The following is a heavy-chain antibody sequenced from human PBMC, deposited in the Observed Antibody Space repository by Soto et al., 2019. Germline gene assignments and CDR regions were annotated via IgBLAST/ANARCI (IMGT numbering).Heavy chain of an antibody. J-gene: IGHJ6*02. V-gene: IGHV1-18*01. CDR1: GYSFTRYG. CDR3: ARDPEVSGRGGYYHCGMDV. D-gene: IGHD6-19*01. Sequence: ASVKVSCKASGYSFTRYGINWVRQAPGQGLEWMGWISPYNANTKYAQKLRGRATMTTDTSTTTAYMELRSLRSDDTAMYYCARDPEVSGRGGYYHCGMDVWGQGTTVTVSS. CDR2: ISPYNANT.